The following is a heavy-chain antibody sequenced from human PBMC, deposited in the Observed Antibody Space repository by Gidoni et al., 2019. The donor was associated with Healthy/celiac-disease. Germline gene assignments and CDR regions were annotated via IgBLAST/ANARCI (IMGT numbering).Heavy chain of an antibody. CDR3: ERDFGGSGWYLDY. CDR1: GFTFSSYS. CDR2: ISSSRRYI. V-gene: IGHV3-21*01. J-gene: IGHJ4*02. Sequence: EVQLVESGGGLVKHGGSLRLSCAASGFTFSSYSMNCVRQAPGKGLEWVSSISSSRRYIYYADSVKGRFTSSRDNAKNSLYLQMNSLRAEDTAVYYCERDFGGSGWYLDYWGQVTLVTVSS. D-gene: IGHD6-19*01.